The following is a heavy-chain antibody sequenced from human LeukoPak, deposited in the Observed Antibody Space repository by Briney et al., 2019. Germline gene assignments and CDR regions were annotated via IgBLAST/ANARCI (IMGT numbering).Heavy chain of an antibody. CDR2: ISGSGGNT. V-gene: IGHV3-23*01. CDR1: GFTFNNYA. CDR3: AKIGELYYFDY. J-gene: IGHJ4*02. D-gene: IGHD3-10*01. Sequence: GGSLRLSCAASGFTFNNYAMNWVRQAPGKGLEWVSAISGSGGNTYYADSVKGRFTISRDNSKNTLYLQMNSLRAEDTAVYYCAKIGELYYFDYWGQGTLVTVSS.